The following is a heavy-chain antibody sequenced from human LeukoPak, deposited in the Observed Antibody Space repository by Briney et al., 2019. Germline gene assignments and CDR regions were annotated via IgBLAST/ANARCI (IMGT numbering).Heavy chain of an antibody. D-gene: IGHD3-22*01. CDR3: ARMYYYDSSGYYAFFDY. J-gene: IGHJ4*02. Sequence: SETLSLTCAVYGGSFSGYYWSWIRQPPGKGLEWIGSIYYSGSTYYNPSLKSRVTISVDTSKNQFSLKLSSVTAADTAVYYCARMYYYDSSGYYAFFDYWGQGTLVTVSS. CDR2: IYYSGST. CDR1: GGSFSGYY. V-gene: IGHV4-34*01.